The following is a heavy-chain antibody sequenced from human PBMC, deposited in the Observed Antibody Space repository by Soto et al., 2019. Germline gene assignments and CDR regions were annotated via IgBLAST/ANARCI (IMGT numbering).Heavy chain of an antibody. V-gene: IGHV3-30*18. J-gene: IGHJ4*02. Sequence: GGSLRLSCAASGFTFSSYGMHWVRQAPGKGLEWVAVISYDGSNKYYADSVKGRFTISRDNSKNTLYLQMNSLRAEDTAVYYCAKDRRREYSGYVPDYWGQGTLVTVSS. CDR2: ISYDGSNK. CDR3: AKDRRREYSGYVPDY. D-gene: IGHD5-12*01. CDR1: GFTFSSYG.